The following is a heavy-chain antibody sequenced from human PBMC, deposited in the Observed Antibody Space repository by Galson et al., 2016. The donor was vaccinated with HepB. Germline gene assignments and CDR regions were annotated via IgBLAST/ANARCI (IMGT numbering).Heavy chain of an antibody. V-gene: IGHV3-23*01. D-gene: IGHD2-15*01. Sequence: SLRLSCAVFGISFNEFAMSWVRQAPGKGLEWVSGLNGGGASTFYADSVRGRFTVSRDNSKNTVLLQMNSLRLEDTALYYCAKGRSRCRYGNCYSLSDALDVWGRGTLVTVSS. CDR1: GISFNEFA. CDR3: AKGRSRCRYGNCYSLSDALDV. CDR2: LNGGGAST. J-gene: IGHJ3*01.